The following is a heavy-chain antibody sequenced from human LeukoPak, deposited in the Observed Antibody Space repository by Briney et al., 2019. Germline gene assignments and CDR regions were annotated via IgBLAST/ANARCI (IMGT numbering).Heavy chain of an antibody. D-gene: IGHD4-11*01. Sequence: GGSLRLSCAASGFTFSSYAMHWDRQAPGKGLEYVSAISSNGGSTYYANSVKGRFTISRDNSKNTLYLQMGSLRAEDMAVYYCARDPYSNSPYYYMDVWGKGTTVTVSS. CDR1: GFTFSSYA. CDR3: ARDPYSNSPYYYMDV. J-gene: IGHJ6*03. CDR2: ISSNGGST. V-gene: IGHV3-64*01.